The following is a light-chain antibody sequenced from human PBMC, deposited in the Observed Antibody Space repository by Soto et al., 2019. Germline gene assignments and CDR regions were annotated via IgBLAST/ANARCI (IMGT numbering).Light chain of an antibody. V-gene: IGLV1-44*01. CDR1: SSNIGSNP. J-gene: IGLJ2*01. Sequence: QAVVTQPPSASGTPGQRVTISCSGSSSNIGSNPVNWYQQLPGTAPKLLIYSNNKRPSGVPDRFSGSKSGTSASLAISGLQSEDEADYYCATWDDSLNGVVFGGGTKLTVL. CDR3: ATWDDSLNGVV. CDR2: SNN.